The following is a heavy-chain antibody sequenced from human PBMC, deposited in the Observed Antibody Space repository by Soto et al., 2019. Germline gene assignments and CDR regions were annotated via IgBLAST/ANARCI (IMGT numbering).Heavy chain of an antibody. CDR3: AKTRGAMIYAISVYGMDV. D-gene: IGHD2-8*01. CDR2: ISGSADST. CDR1: GFTFSSFA. Sequence: EVQLLESGGGLVQPGGSLRLSCAASGFTFSSFALNWVRQAPGKGLEWVSIISGSADSTFYADSVKGRFTISRDNSKNMLDLQINSLRAEDTAVYYCAKTRGAMIYAISVYGMDVWAQGTTVTVSS. J-gene: IGHJ6*02. V-gene: IGHV3-23*01.